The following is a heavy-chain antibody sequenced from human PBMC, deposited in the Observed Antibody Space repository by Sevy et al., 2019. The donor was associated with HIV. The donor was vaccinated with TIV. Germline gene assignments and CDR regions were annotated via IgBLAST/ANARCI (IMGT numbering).Heavy chain of an antibody. J-gene: IGHJ4*02. CDR1: GFTFRNYA. Sequence: GGSLRLSCAASGFTFRNYAMSGVRQAPWKGLEWVSAISGSGDATYYADSVKGRFTISRDNSRNTLYLQMNSLRAEDTAVYSCAKSDAFCSGTSCYFDYWGQGTLVTVSS. CDR2: ISGSGDAT. CDR3: AKSDAFCSGTSCYFDY. D-gene: IGHD2-2*01. V-gene: IGHV3-23*01.